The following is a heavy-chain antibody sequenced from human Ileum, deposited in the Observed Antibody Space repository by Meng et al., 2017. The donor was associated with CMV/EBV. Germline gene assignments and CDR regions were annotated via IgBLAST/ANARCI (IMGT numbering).Heavy chain of an antibody. CDR2: ISYDGSNK. V-gene: IGHV3-30-3*02. Sequence: GESLKISCAASGFTFSSHAMHWVRQAPGKGLEWVAVISYDGSNKYYADSVKGRFTISRVNSKNTLFLQMNSLRAEDTAVYYCAKSAPAKGFDPWGQGTLVTVSS. CDR1: GFTFSSHA. CDR3: AKSAPAKGFDP. D-gene: IGHD2-15*01. J-gene: IGHJ5*02.